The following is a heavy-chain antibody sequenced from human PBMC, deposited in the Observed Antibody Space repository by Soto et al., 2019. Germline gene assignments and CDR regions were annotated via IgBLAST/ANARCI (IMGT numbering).Heavy chain of an antibody. Sequence: PGGSLRLSCAASGFTFSSYGMHWVRQAPGKGLEWVAVISYDGSNKYYADSVKGRFTISRDNSKNTLYLQMNSLRAEDTAVYYCAKDGYCSGGSCPHYYYYYMDVWGKGTTVTVSS. V-gene: IGHV3-30*18. J-gene: IGHJ6*03. CDR2: ISYDGSNK. CDR3: AKDGYCSGGSCPHYYYYYMDV. CDR1: GFTFSSYG. D-gene: IGHD2-15*01.